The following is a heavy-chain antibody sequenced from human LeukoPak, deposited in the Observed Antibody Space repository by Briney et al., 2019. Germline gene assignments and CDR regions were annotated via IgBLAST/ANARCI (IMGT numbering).Heavy chain of an antibody. CDR2: IWYDGSKK. V-gene: IGHV3-33*01. Sequence: PGRALRLSCAASGFTFSSYGMHWVRQAPGKGLEWVAVIWYDGSKKYYADSVKGRFTISRDNSKHTLYLQMNSLRAEDTAVDYCARLKAVSGTAFDDWGQGTLVTVSS. J-gene: IGHJ4*02. CDR1: GFTFSSYG. CDR3: ARLKAVSGTAFDD. D-gene: IGHD6-19*01.